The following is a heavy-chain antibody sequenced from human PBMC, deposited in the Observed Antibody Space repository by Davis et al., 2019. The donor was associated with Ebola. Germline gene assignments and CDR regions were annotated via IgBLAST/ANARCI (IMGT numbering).Heavy chain of an antibody. CDR2: ISSDGSST. CDR3: ARDRQWLASSHFDY. V-gene: IGHV3-74*01. J-gene: IGHJ4*02. D-gene: IGHD6-19*01. CDR1: GFTFSSYW. Sequence: GESLKISCAASGFTFSSYWMHWVRQAPGKGLVWVARISSDGSSTSYADSVKGRFTISRDNAKNSLYLQMNSLRAEDTAVYYCARDRQWLASSHFDYWGQGTLVTVSS.